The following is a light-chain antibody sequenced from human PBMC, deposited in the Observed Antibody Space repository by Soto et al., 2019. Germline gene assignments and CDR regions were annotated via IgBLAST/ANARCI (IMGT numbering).Light chain of an antibody. V-gene: IGLV2-14*01. Sequence: QSALTQPASVSGSPGQSITISCTGTSSDAGGYNYVSWYQQHPGKAPKLMVYDVSTRPSGVSNRFSGSKSGNTASLTISGLQAEDEADYYCSSYTISSTPVVFGGGTKLTVL. CDR3: SSYTISSTPVV. CDR1: SSDAGGYNY. CDR2: DVS. J-gene: IGLJ2*01.